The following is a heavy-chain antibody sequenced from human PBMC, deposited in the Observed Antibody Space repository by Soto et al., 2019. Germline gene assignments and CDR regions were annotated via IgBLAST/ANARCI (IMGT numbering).Heavy chain of an antibody. CDR3: ARGGEYDYVWGSYRTWYFDL. J-gene: IGHJ2*01. CDR1: GGSISSSNW. CDR2: IYHSGST. D-gene: IGHD3-16*02. Sequence: QVQLQESGPGLVKPSGTLSLTCAVSGGSISSSNWWSWVREPPGKGLEWIGEIYHSGSTNYNPSLKSRVTISVDKSKNQFSLKLSSVTAADTAVYYCARGGEYDYVWGSYRTWYFDLWGRGTLVTVSS. V-gene: IGHV4-4*02.